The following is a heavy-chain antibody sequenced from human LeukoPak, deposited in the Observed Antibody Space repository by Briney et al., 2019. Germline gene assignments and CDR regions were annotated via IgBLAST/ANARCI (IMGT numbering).Heavy chain of an antibody. V-gene: IGHV4-39*07. CDR2: INDSGST. J-gene: IGHJ6*03. CDR3: ATPYTSGWPPNNMDV. Sequence: SDTLSLTCILSGGSISSSSYYWGWIRQPPGNGLEWIGSINDSGSTYYNPSLKSRVTISVDTSKNQLSLKLSSVTAADTAMYYCATPYTSGWPPNNMDVWGKGTTVTVSS. D-gene: IGHD6-19*01. CDR1: GGSISSSSYY.